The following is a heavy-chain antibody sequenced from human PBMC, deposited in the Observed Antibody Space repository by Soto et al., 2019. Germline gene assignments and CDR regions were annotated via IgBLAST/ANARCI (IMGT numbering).Heavy chain of an antibody. CDR2: IYWDDDK. D-gene: IGHD3-3*01. CDR3: AHRVLRTVFGLVTTTAIYFDF. J-gene: IGHJ4*02. V-gene: IGHV2-5*02. Sequence: QITLNESGPTVVRPTETLTLTCRFSGFSLTTSGVGVGWIRQSPGKAPEWLALIYWDDDKRYSASLKSRLTITKATSKNPVVLTVSDVDPTDTATYYCAHRVLRTVFGLVTTTAIYFDFWGQGTPVAVSS. CDR1: GFSLTTSGVG.